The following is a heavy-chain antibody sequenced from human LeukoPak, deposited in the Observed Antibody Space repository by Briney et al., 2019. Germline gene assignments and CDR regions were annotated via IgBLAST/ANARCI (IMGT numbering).Heavy chain of an antibody. CDR3: ARGHYGSGSYYQGCYYYMDV. J-gene: IGHJ6*03. Sequence: SETLSLTCTVSGGSISSGSYYWSWIRQPAGKGLEWIGRIYTSGGTNYNPSLKSRVTISADTSKNQFSLKLNSVTAADTAVYYCARGHYGSGSYYQGCYYYMDVWGKGTTVTISS. CDR1: GGSISSGSYY. CDR2: IYTSGGT. V-gene: IGHV4-61*02. D-gene: IGHD3-10*01.